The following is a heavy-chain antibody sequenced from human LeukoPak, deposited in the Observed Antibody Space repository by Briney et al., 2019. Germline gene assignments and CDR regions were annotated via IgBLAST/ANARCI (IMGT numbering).Heavy chain of an antibody. Sequence: SETLSLTCTVSGGSISSYYWSWIRQPPGKGLEWIGYISYSGITNYNPSLKSRVTISVDTSKNQFSLNLSSVTAADTAVYYCARQKLRTPTWFDPWGQGTLVTVSS. D-gene: IGHD1-7*01. V-gene: IGHV4-59*08. J-gene: IGHJ5*02. CDR2: ISYSGIT. CDR3: ARQKLRTPTWFDP. CDR1: GGSISSYY.